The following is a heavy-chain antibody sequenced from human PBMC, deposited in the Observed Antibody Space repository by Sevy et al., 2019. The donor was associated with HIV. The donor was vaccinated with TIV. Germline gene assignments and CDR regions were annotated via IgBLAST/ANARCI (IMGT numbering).Heavy chain of an antibody. CDR2: ISYDGSNK. V-gene: IGHV3-30*18. CDR1: GFTFSSYG. Sequence: GGSLRLSCAASGFTFSSYGMNWVRQAPGKGLEWVAVISYDGSNKYYADTVKGGFTISRDNAKSTLYLQMNSLRAEDTAVYYSAKALGVGEGATRGVYYYYGMDVWGQGTMVTVSS. J-gene: IGHJ6*02. CDR3: AKALGVGEGATRGVYYYYGMDV. D-gene: IGHD1-26*01.